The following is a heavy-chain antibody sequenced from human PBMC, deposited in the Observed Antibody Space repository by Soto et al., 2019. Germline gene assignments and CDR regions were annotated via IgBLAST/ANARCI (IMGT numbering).Heavy chain of an antibody. Sequence: GSGATVVNPTRTLTLTCTFSGFSLSTSGVGVGWIRQPPGRALEWHALIYWDDDQRYRPSLKSRLTITKDTSKNQLVLTMTNMDPVDTATYYCAHYGSGSYYTFAPSYFDYWGQGTLVTVSS. D-gene: IGHD3-10*01. J-gene: IGHJ4*02. CDR3: AHYGSGSYYTFAPSYFDY. V-gene: IGHV2-5*02. CDR1: GFSLSTSGVG. CDR2: IYWDDDQ.